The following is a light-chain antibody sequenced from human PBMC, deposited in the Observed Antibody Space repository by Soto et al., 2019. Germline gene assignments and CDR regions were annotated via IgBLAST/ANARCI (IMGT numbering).Light chain of an antibody. CDR3: QQRNVWPPIT. CDR2: GVS. V-gene: IGKV3-11*01. J-gene: IGKJ5*01. CDR1: QTINSG. Sequence: EIVLTQSPGTLSLSPGERATLSCRASQTINSGLAWYQHKRGQAPRLLIYGVSVWAIGIPDRFGGSGSGTDFTLTISRLEPEDFAVYYCQQRNVWPPITFGQGTRLEIK.